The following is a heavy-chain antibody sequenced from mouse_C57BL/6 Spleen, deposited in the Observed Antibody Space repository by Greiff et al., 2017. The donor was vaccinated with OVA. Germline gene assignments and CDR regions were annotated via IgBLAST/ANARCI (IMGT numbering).Heavy chain of an antibody. D-gene: IGHD2-4*01. CDR3: ARRDYDWYFDV. V-gene: IGHV1-69*01. J-gene: IGHJ1*03. Sequence: QVQLKQPGAELVMPGASVKLSCKASGYTFTSYWMHWVKQRPGQGLEWIGEIDPSDSYTNYNQKFKGKSTLTVDKSSSTAYMQLSSLTSEDSAVYYCARRDYDWYFDVWGTGTTVTVSS. CDR1: GYTFTSYW. CDR2: IDPSDSYT.